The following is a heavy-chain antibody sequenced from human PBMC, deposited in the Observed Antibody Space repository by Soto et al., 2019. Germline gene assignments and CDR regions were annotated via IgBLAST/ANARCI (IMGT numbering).Heavy chain of an antibody. CDR3: ARDRHIVVVTGYYGMDV. Sequence: ASVKVSCKASGYTFTGYYMHWVRQAPGQGLEWMGWINPNSGGTNYAQKFQGRVTMTRDTSISTAYMELSRLRSDDTAVYYCARDRHIVVVTGYYGMDVWGQGTTVTVSS. CDR1: GYTFTGYY. J-gene: IGHJ6*02. V-gene: IGHV1-2*02. D-gene: IGHD2-21*02. CDR2: INPNSGGT.